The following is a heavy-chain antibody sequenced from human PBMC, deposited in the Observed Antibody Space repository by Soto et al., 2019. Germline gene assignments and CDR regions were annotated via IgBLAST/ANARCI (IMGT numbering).Heavy chain of an antibody. CDR2: ITGSGDST. J-gene: IGHJ4*02. Sequence: QHWGSLKISCAFCGVTVSIQAVGGSFQAPGKGLECVSSITGSGDSTYYADSVKGRFTISRDKSKSTLYLQMNSLRAEDTAVYYCAKDVQFSGWLSAQTFDYWGQGTQVTVSS. V-gene: IGHV3-23*01. CDR3: AKDVQFSGWLSAQTFDY. CDR1: GVTVSIQA. D-gene: IGHD6-19*01.